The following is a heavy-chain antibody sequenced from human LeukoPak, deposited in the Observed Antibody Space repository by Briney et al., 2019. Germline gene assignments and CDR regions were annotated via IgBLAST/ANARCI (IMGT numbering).Heavy chain of an antibody. D-gene: IGHD3-3*01. CDR2: IYHSGST. CDR1: GGSISSGGYY. CDR3: ARDRFWSEQKGFYYFDY. V-gene: IGHV4-61*08. Sequence: SETLSPTCTVSGGSISSGGYYWSWIRQPPGKGLEWIGYIYHSGSTNYNPSLKSRVTMSVDTSKNQFSLRLTSVTAADTAAYYCARDRFWSEQKGFYYFDYWGQGTLVTVSS. J-gene: IGHJ4*02.